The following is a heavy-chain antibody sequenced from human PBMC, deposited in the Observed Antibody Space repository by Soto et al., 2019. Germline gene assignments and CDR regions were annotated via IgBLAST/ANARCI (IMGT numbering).Heavy chain of an antibody. CDR3: VRLNTAMVRYFYGMDV. Sequence: RGESLKISGKGSGYTFTTYWIGCVRQMPGKGLEWMGIIYPGDSDTRYSPSFQGQVTVSADKSISTAYLQWSSLKASDTAMYYCVRLNTAMVRYFYGMDVWGQGTTVTVSS. J-gene: IGHJ6*02. D-gene: IGHD5-18*01. V-gene: IGHV5-51*01. CDR1: GYTFTTYW. CDR2: IYPGDSDT.